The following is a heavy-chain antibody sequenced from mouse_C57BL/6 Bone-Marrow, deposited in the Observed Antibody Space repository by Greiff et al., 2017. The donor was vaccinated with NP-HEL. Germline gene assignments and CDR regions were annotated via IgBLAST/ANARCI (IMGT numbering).Heavy chain of an antibody. J-gene: IGHJ2*01. CDR1: GYAFTNYL. CDR3: ARGVGLFDY. D-gene: IGHD1-1*02. V-gene: IGHV1-54*01. CDR2: INPGSGGT. Sequence: QVQLQQSGAELVRPGTSVKVSCKASGYAFTNYLIEWVKQRPGQGLEWIGVINPGSGGTNYNEKFKGKATLTADKSSSTAYMQLSSLTSEDSAVYVCARGVGLFDYWGQGTTLTVSS.